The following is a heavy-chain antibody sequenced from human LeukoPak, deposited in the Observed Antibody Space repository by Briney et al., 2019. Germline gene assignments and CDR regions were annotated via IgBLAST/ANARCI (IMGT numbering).Heavy chain of an antibody. CDR3: ARASSYYDSRGYNYYYMDV. V-gene: IGHV3-7*01. CDR2: IKQDGSEK. D-gene: IGHD3-22*01. CDR1: GFTFSSYW. J-gene: IGHJ6*03. Sequence: GGSLRLSCAASGFTFSSYWMSWVRQAPGKGLEWVANIKQDGSEKYYVDSVKGRFTISRDNAKNSLYLQMNSLRAEDTAVYYCARASSYYDSRGYNYYYMDVWGKGATVTVSS.